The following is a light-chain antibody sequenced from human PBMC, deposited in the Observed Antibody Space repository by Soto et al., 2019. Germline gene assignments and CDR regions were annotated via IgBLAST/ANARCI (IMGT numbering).Light chain of an antibody. Sequence: QPVLTQPPSVSGAPGQRVTISCTGSSSNIGAGYEVHWYQQLPGTAPKLLIFGNNNRPSGVPERFSGSNSGTSASLAITGLRAEDEADYYCQSYDSSLSGCVFGTGTKLTVL. CDR2: GNN. CDR3: QSYDSSLSGCV. CDR1: SSNIGAGYE. J-gene: IGLJ1*01. V-gene: IGLV1-40*01.